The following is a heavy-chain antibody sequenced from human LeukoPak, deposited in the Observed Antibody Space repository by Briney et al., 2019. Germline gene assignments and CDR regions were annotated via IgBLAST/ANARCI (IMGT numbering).Heavy chain of an antibody. Sequence: ASVKVSCTASGYTFTTYYMHWVRQTPGQGLEWMGIINPSDGSTLYAQKFQGRVIMTRDLSTSTVYMELSSLRSEDTAVYYCARDTRYCSSSICYSNNWFDPWGQGTLVTVSS. V-gene: IGHV1-46*01. CDR1: GYTFTTYY. CDR3: ARDTRYCSSSICYSNNWFDP. J-gene: IGHJ5*02. CDR2: INPSDGST. D-gene: IGHD2-2*01.